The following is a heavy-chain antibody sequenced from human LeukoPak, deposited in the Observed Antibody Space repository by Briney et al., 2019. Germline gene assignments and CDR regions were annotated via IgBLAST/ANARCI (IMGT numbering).Heavy chain of an antibody. V-gene: IGHV1-69*05. CDR2: IIPIFGTA. Sequence: GASVKVSCKASGGTFSSYAISWVRQAPGQGLEWMGGIIPIFGTANYAQKFQGRVTITTDESTSTAYMELSSLRSEDTAVYYCARAGIAAAGTAGAFDIWGQGTMVTVSS. D-gene: IGHD6-13*01. CDR1: GGTFSSYA. J-gene: IGHJ3*02. CDR3: ARAGIAAAGTAGAFDI.